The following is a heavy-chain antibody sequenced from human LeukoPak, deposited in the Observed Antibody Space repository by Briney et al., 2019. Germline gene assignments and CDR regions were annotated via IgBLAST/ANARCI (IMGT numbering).Heavy chain of an antibody. V-gene: IGHV1-69*01. Sequence: GASVKVSCKASGGTFSSYAISWVRQAPGQGLEWMGGIIPIFGTANYAQKFQGRVTITADESTSTAYMELSSLRSEDTAVYYCARFAPRLVPAAQQGDWFDPWGQGTLVTVSS. CDR1: GGTFSSYA. D-gene: IGHD2-2*01. CDR3: ARFAPRLVPAAQQGDWFDP. CDR2: IIPIFGTA. J-gene: IGHJ5*02.